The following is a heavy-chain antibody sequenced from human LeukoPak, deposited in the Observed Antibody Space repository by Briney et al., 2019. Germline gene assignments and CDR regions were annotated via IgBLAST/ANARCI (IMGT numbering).Heavy chain of an antibody. CDR1: GYTFTSYG. V-gene: IGHV1-18*04. CDR3: ARVSIADYGDYGDDY. CDR2: ISAYNGNT. Sequence: ASVKVSCKASGYTFTSYGISWVRQAPGQGLEWMGWISAYNGNTNYAQKLQGRVTMTTDTSTSTAYMELRSLRSDDTAVYYCARVSIADYGDYGDDYWDQGTLVTVSS. J-gene: IGHJ4*02. D-gene: IGHD4-17*01.